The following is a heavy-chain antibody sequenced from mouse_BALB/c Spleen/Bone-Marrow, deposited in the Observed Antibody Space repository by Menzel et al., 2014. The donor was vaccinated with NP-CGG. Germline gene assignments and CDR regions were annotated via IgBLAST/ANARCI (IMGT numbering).Heavy chain of an antibody. CDR1: GYSITSDYA. J-gene: IGHJ2*01. Sequence: EVQGVESGPGLVKPSQSLSLTCTATGYSITSDYAWNWIRQFPGDKLEWMGYIGYSDSTSYNPSLKSRISITRDTSKNQFFLQLNSVTAEDTATYYCARSNYYGSSYCYFDYWGQGTTLTVSS. D-gene: IGHD1-1*01. V-gene: IGHV3-2*02. CDR3: ARSNYYGSSYCYFDY. CDR2: IGYSDST.